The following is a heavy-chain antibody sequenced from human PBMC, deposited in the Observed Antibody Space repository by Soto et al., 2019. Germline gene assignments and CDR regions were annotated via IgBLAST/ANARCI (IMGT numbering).Heavy chain of an antibody. CDR3: ARGRKEVNPAGSGDRGDDY. Sequence: VKVSCKASGYTFTSYDINWVRQATGQGLEGMGWMNPNSGNTGYAQKFQGGVTMTRNTSISTAYMELSSLRSEDTAVYYCARGRKEVNPAGSGDRGDDYWGQGTLVTVSS. CDR1: GYTFTSYD. V-gene: IGHV1-8*01. J-gene: IGHJ4*02. CDR2: MNPNSGNT. D-gene: IGHD3-10*01.